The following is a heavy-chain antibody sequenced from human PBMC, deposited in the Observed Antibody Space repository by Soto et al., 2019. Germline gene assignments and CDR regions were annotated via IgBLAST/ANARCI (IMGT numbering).Heavy chain of an antibody. CDR3: ARGDWSGTLDY. J-gene: IGHJ4*02. D-gene: IGHD1-7*01. Sequence: LSLTCTVYGGSFSGYYWTWIRLPPGKGLEWIGEINHTGSTTYSPSLKSRVTISLDTSNNHFSLRVTSVTAADTAIYYCARGDWSGTLDYWGRGTLVTVSS. V-gene: IGHV4-34*01. CDR2: INHTGST. CDR1: GGSFSGYY.